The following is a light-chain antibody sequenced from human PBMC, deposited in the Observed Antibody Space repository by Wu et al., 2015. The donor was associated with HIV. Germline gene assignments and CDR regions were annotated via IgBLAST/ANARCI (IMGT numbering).Light chain of an antibody. CDR3: QQYGSSSRYS. V-gene: IGKV3-20*01. Sequence: IVLTQSPGTLSLSPGERATLSCRASQTVRDNYLAWYQYKPGQPPRLLIYGASNRATGIPDRFSGSGSGTDFTLAISRPEPDDFAAYYCQQYGSSSRYSFGQGTKLEI. CDR1: QTVRDNY. J-gene: IGKJ2*03. CDR2: GAS.